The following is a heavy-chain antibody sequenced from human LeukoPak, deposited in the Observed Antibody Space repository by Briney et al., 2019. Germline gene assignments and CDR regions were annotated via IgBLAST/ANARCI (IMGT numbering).Heavy chain of an antibody. V-gene: IGHV4-30-4*01. D-gene: IGHD3-10*01. J-gene: IGHJ4*02. Sequence: SETLSLTCTVSGGSISSGGFYWTWIRQPPGKGLEGIGYIYYSGSTYYNPSLKSRVTISVDTSKNQFSLKLSSVTAADTAVYYCARGPLLAPFDYWGQGTLVTVSS. CDR3: ARGPLLAPFDY. CDR2: IYYSGST. CDR1: GGSISSGGFY.